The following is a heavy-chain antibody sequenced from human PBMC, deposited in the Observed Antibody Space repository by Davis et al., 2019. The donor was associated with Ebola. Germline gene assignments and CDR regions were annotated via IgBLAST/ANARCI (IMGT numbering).Heavy chain of an antibody. CDR2: INPSGGST. V-gene: IGHV1-46*01. J-gene: IGHJ4*02. CDR1: GYTFTSYY. D-gene: IGHD2-15*01. CDR3: ARGGCSGGSCYSADY. Sequence: ASVKVSCKASGYTFTSYYMHWVRQAPGQGLEWMGIINPSGGSTSYAQKFQGRVTMTRDTSTSTAYMELRSLRSDDTAVYYCARGGCSGGSCYSADYWGQGTLVTVSS.